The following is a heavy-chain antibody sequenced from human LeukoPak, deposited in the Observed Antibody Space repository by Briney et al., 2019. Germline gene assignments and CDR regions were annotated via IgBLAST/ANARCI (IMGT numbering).Heavy chain of an antibody. CDR2: IIPIFGTA. Sequence: SVKVSCKASGGTFSSYAISWVRQAPGQGLEWMGGIIPIFGTANYAQKFQGRVTITTDESTRTAYMELSSLRSEDTAVYYCAREKSGLRLGELSPYYYYYMDVWGKGTTVTVSS. D-gene: IGHD3-16*02. CDR1: GGTFSSYA. J-gene: IGHJ6*03. CDR3: AREKSGLRLGELSPYYYYYMDV. V-gene: IGHV1-69*05.